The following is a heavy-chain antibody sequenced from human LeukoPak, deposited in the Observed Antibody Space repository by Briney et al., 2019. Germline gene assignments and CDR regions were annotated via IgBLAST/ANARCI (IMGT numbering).Heavy chain of an antibody. CDR1: GFTFSSYW. CDR3: AAHIGYSGSWWLLDY. D-gene: IGHD6-13*01. CDR2: IKQDGSEK. Sequence: GGSLRLSCAASGFTFSSYWMSWVRQAPGKGLEWVANIKQDGSEKYYVDSVKGRFTISRDNAKNSLYLQMNSLKTEDTAVYYCAAHIGYSGSWWLLDYWGQGTLVTVSS. V-gene: IGHV3-7*05. J-gene: IGHJ4*02.